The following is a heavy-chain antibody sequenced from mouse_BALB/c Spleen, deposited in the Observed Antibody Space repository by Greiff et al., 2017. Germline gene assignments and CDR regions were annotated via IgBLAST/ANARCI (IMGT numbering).Heavy chain of an antibody. CDR3: ARAYGNYYFDY. Sequence: EVQLVESGGGLVKPGGSLKLSCAASGFTFSSYAMSWVRQSPEKRLEWVAEISSGGSYTYYPDTVTGRFTISRDNAKNTLYLEMCSLRSEDTAMYYCARAYGNYYFDYWGQGTTLTVSS. CDR1: GFTFSSYA. J-gene: IGHJ2*01. V-gene: IGHV5-9-4*01. D-gene: IGHD2-1*01. CDR2: ISSGGSYT.